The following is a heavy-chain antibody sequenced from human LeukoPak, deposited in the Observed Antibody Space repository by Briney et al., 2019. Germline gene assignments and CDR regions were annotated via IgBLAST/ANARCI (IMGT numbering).Heavy chain of an antibody. Sequence: SETLSLTCTVSGGSISSYYWSWIRQPPGKGLEWIGYNYYSGSTNYNPSLKSRVTISVDTSKNQFSLKLSSVTAADTAVYYCARAHYGSGSYYLRFDPWGQGTLVTVSS. CDR3: ARAHYGSGSYYLRFDP. V-gene: IGHV4-59*01. CDR2: NYYSGST. CDR1: GGSISSYY. J-gene: IGHJ5*02. D-gene: IGHD3-10*01.